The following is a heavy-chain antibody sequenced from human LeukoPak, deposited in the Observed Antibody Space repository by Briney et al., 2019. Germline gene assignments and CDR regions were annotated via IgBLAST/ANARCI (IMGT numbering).Heavy chain of an antibody. CDR1: GGSISSSSYY. V-gene: IGHV4-39*07. D-gene: IGHD6-13*01. Sequence: SETLSLTCTVSGGSISSSSYYWGCIRQPPGKGLEWIGSIYYSGSTYYNPSLKSRVTISVDTSKNQFSLKLSSVTAADTAVYYCARDLIAAAGTPWWFDPWGQGTLVTVSS. J-gene: IGHJ5*02. CDR3: ARDLIAAAGTPWWFDP. CDR2: IYYSGST.